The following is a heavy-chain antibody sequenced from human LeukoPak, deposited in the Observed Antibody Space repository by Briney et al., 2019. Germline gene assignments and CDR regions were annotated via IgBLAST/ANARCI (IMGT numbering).Heavy chain of an antibody. D-gene: IGHD6-13*01. J-gene: IGHJ2*01. V-gene: IGHV4-59*01. CDR3: ARAGYSSSWYGAHYWYFDL. CDR2: IYYSGRT. CDR1: GGSISSYY. Sequence: TSETLSLTCTVSGGSISSYYWSWIRQPPGKGLEWIGYIYYSGRTNYNPSLKSRVTISVDTSKNQLSLKLTSVTAADTAVYYCARAGYSSSWYGAHYWYFDLWGRGTLVTVSS.